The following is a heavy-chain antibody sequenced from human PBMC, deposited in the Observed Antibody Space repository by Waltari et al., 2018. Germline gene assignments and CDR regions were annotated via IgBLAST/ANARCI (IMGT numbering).Heavy chain of an antibody. CDR1: GFTFSSYG. Sequence: QVQLVESGGGVVQPGGSLRLSCAASGFTFSSYGLHVVRQAPGQGLEWVAFIRYDGSNKYYADSVKGRFTISRDNSKNTLYLQMNSLRAEDTAVYYCAKDRGHIVVVTATYYFDYWGQGTLVTVSS. V-gene: IGHV3-30*02. CDR3: AKDRGHIVVVTATYYFDY. CDR2: IRYDGSNK. J-gene: IGHJ4*02. D-gene: IGHD2-21*02.